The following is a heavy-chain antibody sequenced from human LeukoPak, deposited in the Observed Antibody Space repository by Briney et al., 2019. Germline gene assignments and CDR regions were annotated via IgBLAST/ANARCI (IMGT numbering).Heavy chain of an antibody. CDR2: ISGSGIST. J-gene: IGHJ4*02. D-gene: IGHD1-26*01. CDR3: AKGGATSASASDY. V-gene: IGHV3-23*01. Sequence: GGSLRLSCAASGFTFSSYWMHWVRQAPGKGLEWVSSISGSGISTYYPDSVKGRFTISRDNSKNTLYLQMNSLRADDTAVYFCAKGGATSASASDYWGRGTLVTVSS. CDR1: GFTFSSYW.